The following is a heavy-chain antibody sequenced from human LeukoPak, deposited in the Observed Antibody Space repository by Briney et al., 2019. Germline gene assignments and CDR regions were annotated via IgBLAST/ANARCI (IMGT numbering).Heavy chain of an antibody. CDR2: IYYSGST. V-gene: IGHV4-30-4*01. Sequence: SETLSLTCTVSGGSISNGDHYWNWIRQPPGKGLEWIGYIYYSGSTKYNPSLKSRVTISEDTSKNQFSLRLNSVTAADTAVYYCASAGGLGELSFNWFDPWGQGTLVTVSS. D-gene: IGHD3-16*02. CDR3: ASAGGLGELSFNWFDP. CDR1: GGSISNGDHY. J-gene: IGHJ5*02.